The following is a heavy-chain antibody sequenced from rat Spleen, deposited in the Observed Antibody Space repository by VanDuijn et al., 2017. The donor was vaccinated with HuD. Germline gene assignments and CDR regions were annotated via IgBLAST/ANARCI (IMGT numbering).Heavy chain of an antibody. V-gene: IGHV5-19*01. J-gene: IGHJ2*01. CDR2: ISVSGGST. CDR1: GFTFSNFG. CDR3: AVVGFGY. Sequence: EVQLVESGGGLVQPGRSLKLSCAASGFTFSNFGMHWIRQAPTKGLEWVASISVSGGSTYYPDSVKGRFTISRDNAENIVYLQMNSLKCEDTATYYCAVVGFGYWGQGVMVTVSS.